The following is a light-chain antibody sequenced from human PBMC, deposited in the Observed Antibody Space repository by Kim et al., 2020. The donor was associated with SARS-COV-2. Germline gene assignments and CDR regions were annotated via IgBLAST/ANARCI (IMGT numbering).Light chain of an antibody. Sequence: SSELTQDPAVSVALGQTVRITCQGDSLRSYYAIWYQQKPGQAPVLVIYGKNNRPSGIPDRFSGSSSGNTASLTITGAQAEDEADYYCNSRDSSGNHWVF. CDR2: GKN. CDR3: NSRDSSGNHWV. J-gene: IGLJ3*02. CDR1: SLRSYY. V-gene: IGLV3-19*01.